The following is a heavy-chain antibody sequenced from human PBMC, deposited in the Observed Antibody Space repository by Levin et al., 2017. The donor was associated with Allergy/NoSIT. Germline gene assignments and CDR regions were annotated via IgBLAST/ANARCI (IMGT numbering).Heavy chain of an antibody. CDR1: GFTFSSYA. D-gene: IGHD2-2*01. Sequence: GGSLRLSCAASGFTFSSYAMHWVRQAPGKGLEWVAVISYDGSNKYYADSVKGRFTISRDNSKNTLYLQMNSLRAEDTAVYYCARVGPAATPYYYYGMDVWGQGTTVTVSS. CDR2: ISYDGSNK. CDR3: ARVGPAATPYYYYGMDV. V-gene: IGHV3-30*04. J-gene: IGHJ6*02.